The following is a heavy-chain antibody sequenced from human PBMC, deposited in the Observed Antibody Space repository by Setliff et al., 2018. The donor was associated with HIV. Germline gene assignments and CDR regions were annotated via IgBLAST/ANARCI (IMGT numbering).Heavy chain of an antibody. CDR2: IYPGDSDT. Sequence: PGESLKISCKGSGYSFTNYWIGWVRQMPGKGLEWMGIIYPGDSDTRYSPSFQGQVTISADKSISTAYLQWSSLKASDTAMYYCARLSGLYYYDSSGYYYGHDFDYWGQGTLVTVSS. CDR1: GYSFTNYW. CDR3: ARLSGLYYYDSSGYYYGHDFDY. D-gene: IGHD3-22*01. V-gene: IGHV5-51*01. J-gene: IGHJ4*02.